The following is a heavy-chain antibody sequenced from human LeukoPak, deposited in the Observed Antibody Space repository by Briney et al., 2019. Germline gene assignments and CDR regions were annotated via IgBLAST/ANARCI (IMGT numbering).Heavy chain of an antibody. V-gene: IGHV4-39*01. CDR1: GGPISSSSYY. Sequence: PSETLSLPCTVSGGPISSSSYYWGWIRQPPGKGLEWIGSMYHSGSIYYNPSLKRRVPISVDTSKHQFSLKLSSVTAGDTAVYYCARQEVLLRGALDYWGQGTMVTVSS. J-gene: IGHJ4*02. CDR3: ARQEVLLRGALDY. D-gene: IGHD3-10*01. CDR2: MYHSGSI.